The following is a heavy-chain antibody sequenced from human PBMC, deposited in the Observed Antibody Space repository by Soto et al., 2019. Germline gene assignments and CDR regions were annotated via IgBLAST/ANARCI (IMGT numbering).Heavy chain of an antibody. J-gene: IGHJ3*02. CDR1: GFTFSNAW. CDR2: IKSKTDGGTT. V-gene: IGHV3-15*01. D-gene: IGHD4-17*01. CDR3: TTGPTDDAFDI. Sequence: EVQLVESGGGLVKPGGSLRLSCAASGFTFSNAWMSWVRQAPGKGLEWVGRIKSKTDGGTTDYAAPVKGRFTISRDDSKNTLYLQRNSLKTEDTAVYYCTTGPTDDAFDIWGQVTMVTVSS.